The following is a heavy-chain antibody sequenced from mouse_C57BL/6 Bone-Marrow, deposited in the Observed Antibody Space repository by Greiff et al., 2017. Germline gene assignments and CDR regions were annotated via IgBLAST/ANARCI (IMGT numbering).Heavy chain of an antibody. CDR1: GYAFSSSW. CDR2: IYPGDGDT. CDR3: ARYDYDPFAY. Sequence: LVESGPELVKPGASVKISCKASGYAFSSSWMNWVKQRPGKGLEWIGRIYPGDGDTNYNGKFKGKATLTADKSSSTAYMQLSSLTSEDSAVYFCARYDYDPFAYWGQGTLVTVSA. J-gene: IGHJ3*01. D-gene: IGHD2-4*01. V-gene: IGHV1-82*01.